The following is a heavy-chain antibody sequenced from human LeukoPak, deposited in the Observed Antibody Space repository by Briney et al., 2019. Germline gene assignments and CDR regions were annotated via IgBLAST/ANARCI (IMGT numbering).Heavy chain of an antibody. CDR1: GFTFSSYS. CDR3: ARERGIAAAAKSYYYYGMDV. V-gene: IGHV3-7*01. Sequence: GGSLRLSCAASGFTFSSYSMNWVRQAPGKGLEWVANIKQDGSEKYYVDSVKGRFTISRDNAKNSLYLQMNSLRAENTAVYYCARERGIAAAAKSYYYYGMDVWGQGTTVTVSS. J-gene: IGHJ6*02. D-gene: IGHD6-13*01. CDR2: IKQDGSEK.